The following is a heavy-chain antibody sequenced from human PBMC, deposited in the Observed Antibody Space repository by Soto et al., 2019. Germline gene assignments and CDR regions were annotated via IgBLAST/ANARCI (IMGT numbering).Heavy chain of an antibody. V-gene: IGHV3-66*01. CDR1: GFTVSSNY. Sequence: GGSLRLSCAASGFTVSSNYMSWVRQAPVKGLEWVSVIYSGGSTYYADSVKGRFTISRDNSKNTLYLQMNSLRAEDTAVYYCARMIRGVIDYYYYYGMDVWGQGTTVTVSS. D-gene: IGHD3-10*01. CDR3: ARMIRGVIDYYYYYGMDV. CDR2: IYSGGST. J-gene: IGHJ6*02.